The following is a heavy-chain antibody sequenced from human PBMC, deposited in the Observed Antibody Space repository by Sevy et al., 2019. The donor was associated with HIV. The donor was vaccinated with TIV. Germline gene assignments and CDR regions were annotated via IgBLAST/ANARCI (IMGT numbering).Heavy chain of an antibody. V-gene: IGHV4-39*01. CDR1: GGSISSSSYY. D-gene: IGHD4-17*01. J-gene: IGHJ3*02. CDR2: IYYSGSP. Sequence: SETLSLTCTVSGGSISSSSYYWGWIRQPPGKGLEWIGSIYYSGSPYYNPTLKSRVTISVDTSRNQFALKLGSVTATDTAVYYGARSTVTTLAFDIWGQGTMVTVSS. CDR3: ARSTVTTLAFDI.